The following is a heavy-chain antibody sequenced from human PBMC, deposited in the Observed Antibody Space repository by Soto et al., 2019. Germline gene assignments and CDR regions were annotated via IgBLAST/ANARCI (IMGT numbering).Heavy chain of an antibody. J-gene: IGHJ4*02. CDR3: ARGHSGYDETDY. CDR2: INAGNGNT. Sequence: GASVKVSCKASGYTFTSYAMHWVRQAPGQRLEWMGWINAGNGNTKYSQKFQGRVTITRDTSASTAYMELSSLRSEDTAVYYCARGHSGYDETDYWGQGTLVTVSS. V-gene: IGHV1-3*01. D-gene: IGHD5-12*01. CDR1: GYTFTSYA.